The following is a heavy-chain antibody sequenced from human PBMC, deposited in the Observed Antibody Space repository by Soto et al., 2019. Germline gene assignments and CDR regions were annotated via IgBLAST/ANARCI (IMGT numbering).Heavy chain of an antibody. V-gene: IGHV6-1*01. CDR1: GDSVSSNSAT. CDR2: TYFRSKWYS. J-gene: IGHJ3*02. Sequence: PSQTLSLTCSISGDSVSSNSATWNWFRQSPSRGLEWLGRTYFRSKWYSDYEVSVRSRITINPDTSKNQFSLQLNSVTPEDTAVYYCARELGRAFDIWGQGTMVTVSS. D-gene: IGHD7-27*01. CDR3: ARELGRAFDI.